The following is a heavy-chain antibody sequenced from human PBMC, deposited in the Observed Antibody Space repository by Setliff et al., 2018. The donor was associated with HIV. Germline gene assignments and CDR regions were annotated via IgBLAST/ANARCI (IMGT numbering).Heavy chain of an antibody. Sequence: TLSLTCTVSGASLNSGSYFWSWIRQPPGKGLEWIGYIYISGSTMYNPSLKTRVTMSLDTSKNQVSLKLTSATAADTAVYYCARRSIVGSTRGYYYYALDVWGQGTTVTVSS. J-gene: IGHJ6*02. D-gene: IGHD1-26*01. CDR3: ARRSIVGSTRGYYYYALDV. CDR1: GASLNSGSYF. CDR2: IYISGST. V-gene: IGHV4-61*01.